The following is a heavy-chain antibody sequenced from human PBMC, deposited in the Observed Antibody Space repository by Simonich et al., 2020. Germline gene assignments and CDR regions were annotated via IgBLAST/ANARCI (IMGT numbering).Heavy chain of an antibody. Sequence: GGGLVQPGGSLRLSCAASGFTFSSYAMSWVRQAPGKGLEWVSAISGSGGSTYYADSVKGRFTISRDNSKNTRYLQMNSLRAEDKAVYYCAKDLGERITMIVVVIDAFDIWGQGTMVTVSS. CDR2: ISGSGGST. CDR3: AKDLGERITMIVVVIDAFDI. D-gene: IGHD3-22*01. J-gene: IGHJ3*02. V-gene: IGHV3-23*01. CDR1: GFTFSSYA.